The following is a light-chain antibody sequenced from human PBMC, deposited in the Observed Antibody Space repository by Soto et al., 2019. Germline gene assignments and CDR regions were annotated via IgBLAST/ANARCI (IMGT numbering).Light chain of an antibody. CDR1: SSDVGNYNL. Sequence: QSALTQPASVSGSPGQSITISCTGTSSDVGNYNLVSWYQQHPGKAPKLMIYEGSKRPSGVSNRFSGSKSGNTASLTISWLQAEDEADFYCSSYVGSSTLLFGGGTKLTVL. J-gene: IGLJ2*01. CDR2: EGS. CDR3: SSYVGSSTLL. V-gene: IGLV2-23*01.